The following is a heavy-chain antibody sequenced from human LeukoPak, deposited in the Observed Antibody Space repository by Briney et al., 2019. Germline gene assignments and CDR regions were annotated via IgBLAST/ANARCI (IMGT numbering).Heavy chain of an antibody. J-gene: IGHJ4*02. V-gene: IGHV4-34*01. CDR1: GGSFSGYY. Sequence: SETLSLTCAVYGGSFSGYYWSWIRQPPGKGLEWIGEINHSGSTNYNPSLKSRVTISVDTSKNQFSLKLSSVTAADTAVYYCARLMPQPSTVTHFDYWGQGTLVTVSS. D-gene: IGHD4-17*01. CDR3: ARLMPQPSTVTHFDY. CDR2: INHSGST.